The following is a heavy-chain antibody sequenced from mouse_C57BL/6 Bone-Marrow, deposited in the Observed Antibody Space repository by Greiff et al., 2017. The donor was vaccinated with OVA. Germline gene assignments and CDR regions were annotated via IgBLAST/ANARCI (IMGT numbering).Heavy chain of an antibody. CDR1: GFTFSSYG. J-gene: IGHJ1*03. CDR3: ARPAYYYGSSYWYFDV. D-gene: IGHD1-1*01. Sequence: EVKLVESGGDLVKPGGSLKLSCAASGFTFSSYGMSWVRQTPDKRLEWVATISSGGSYTYYPDSVKGRFTISRDNAKNTLYLQMSSLKSEDTAKYYCARPAYYYGSSYWYFDVWGTGTTVTVSS. CDR2: ISSGGSYT. V-gene: IGHV5-6*01.